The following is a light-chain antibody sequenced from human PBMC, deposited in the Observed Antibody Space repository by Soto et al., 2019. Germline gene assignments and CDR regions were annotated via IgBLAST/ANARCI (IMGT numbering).Light chain of an antibody. CDR1: QGIGIY. Sequence: DIQMTQSPSSLSASLGDRVTITCRASQGIGIYLAWYQQKPGKVPKLLIYAASTLQSGVPSRFSRRGSGPDFPRTISSLQPEDVATYYCQKYKSAPRTFGQGTRVEI. V-gene: IGKV1-27*01. J-gene: IGKJ1*01. CDR3: QKYKSAPRT. CDR2: AAS.